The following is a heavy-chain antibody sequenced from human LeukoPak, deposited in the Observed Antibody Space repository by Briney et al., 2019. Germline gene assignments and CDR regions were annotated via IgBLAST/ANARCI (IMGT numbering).Heavy chain of an antibody. CDR3: AGTVVGAGYYFDS. V-gene: IGHV3-30-3*01. CDR1: GFSFSSYD. D-gene: IGHD6-19*01. CDR2: ISYDGRNK. J-gene: IGHJ4*02. Sequence: GGSLRLSCVASGFSFSSYDTHWVRQAPGKGLEWVTLISYDGRNKYYADSVKGRFTISRDNSKNTLYLQMNTLRADDMAVYYCAGTVVGAGYYFDSWGQGALVTVSS.